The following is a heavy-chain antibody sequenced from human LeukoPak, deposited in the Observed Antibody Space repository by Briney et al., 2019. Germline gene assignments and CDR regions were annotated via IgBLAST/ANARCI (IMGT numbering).Heavy chain of an antibody. Sequence: PGGSLRLSCEASGFIFSDYYMGWIRQAPGKGLEWVSYISGSRSTTYYADSVKGRFTISRDNAKNSLYLQMNSLRAEDTALYYCARVYYNGLGYAFDVWGQGTMVSVTS. CDR1: GFIFSDYY. CDR3: ARVYYNGLGYAFDV. V-gene: IGHV3-11*04. D-gene: IGHD2-8*01. J-gene: IGHJ3*01. CDR2: ISGSRSTT.